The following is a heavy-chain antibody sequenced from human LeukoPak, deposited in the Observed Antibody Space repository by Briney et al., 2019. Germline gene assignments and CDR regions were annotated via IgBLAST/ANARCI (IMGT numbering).Heavy chain of an antibody. J-gene: IGHJ4*02. CDR1: GFTFDDYG. V-gene: IGHV3-20*04. Sequence: GGSLRLSCAASGFTFDDYGMSWVRQAPGKGLEWVSGINWNGSSTGYADSVKGRFTISRDNAKNSLYLQMNSLRAEDTALYYCARSYYDVWSGYYDYWGQGTLVTVSS. D-gene: IGHD3-3*01. CDR3: ARSYYDVWSGYYDY. CDR2: INWNGSST.